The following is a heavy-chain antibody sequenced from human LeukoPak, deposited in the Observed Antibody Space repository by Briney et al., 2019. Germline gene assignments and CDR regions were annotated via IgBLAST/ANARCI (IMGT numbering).Heavy chain of an antibody. CDR3: ATWVYSSGWSSNPFYY. D-gene: IGHD6-19*01. CDR2: ISSSGSTI. CDR1: GFTFSSYE. J-gene: IGHJ4*02. Sequence: GGSLRLSCAASGFTFSSYEMNWVRQAPGKGLEWVSYISSSGSTIYYADSLKGRFNISRDNANNSLYLQMNGLRAEDTAVYYCATWVYSSGWSSNPFYYWGQGTLVTVSS. V-gene: IGHV3-48*03.